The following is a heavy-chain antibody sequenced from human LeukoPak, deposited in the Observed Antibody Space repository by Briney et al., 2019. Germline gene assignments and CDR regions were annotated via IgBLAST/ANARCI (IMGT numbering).Heavy chain of an antibody. CDR1: GGSISSYY. Sequence: SETLSLTCTVSGGSISSYYWSWIRQAPGKGLEWIGSIYYSGSTYYNPSLKSRVTISVDTSKNQFSLKLSSVTAADTAVYYCARHESTVTTDFDYWGQGTLVTVSS. J-gene: IGHJ4*02. V-gene: IGHV4-59*05. D-gene: IGHD4-17*01. CDR2: IYYSGST. CDR3: ARHESTVTTDFDY.